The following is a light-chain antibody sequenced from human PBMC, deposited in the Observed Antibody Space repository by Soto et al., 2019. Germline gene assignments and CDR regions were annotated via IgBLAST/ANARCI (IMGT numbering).Light chain of an antibody. Sequence: QSVLTQPPSVSGSPGQSVTISCTGTSSDVGGYNRVSWYQQPPGKAPKLLIYDVSNRPSGGSTRFSGSKSGNTASLTISGLQAEDEADYYCTSYAAVSAYVFGPGTKLTVL. CDR2: DVS. J-gene: IGLJ1*01. CDR3: TSYAAVSAYV. V-gene: IGLV2-18*02. CDR1: SSDVGGYNR.